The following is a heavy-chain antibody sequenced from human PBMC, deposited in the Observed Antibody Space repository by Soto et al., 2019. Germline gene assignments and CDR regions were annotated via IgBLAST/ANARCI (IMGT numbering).Heavy chain of an antibody. CDR1: GGSISSYY. CDR3: ARDIMGTNYYYYGMDV. CDR2: IYYSGST. D-gene: IGHD2-8*01. Sequence: SETLSLTCTVSGGSISSYYWSWILQPPWKGLEWIGYIYYSGSTNYNPSLKSRVTISVDTSKNQFSLKLSSVTAADTAVYYCARDIMGTNYYYYGMDVWGQGTTVTVSS. V-gene: IGHV4-59*01. J-gene: IGHJ6*02.